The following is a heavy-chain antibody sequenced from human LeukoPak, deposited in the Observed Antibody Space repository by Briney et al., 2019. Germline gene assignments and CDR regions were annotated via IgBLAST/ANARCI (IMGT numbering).Heavy chain of an antibody. Sequence: GGSLRLSCAASGITFSNAWMTWVRQLPGKGLEWVGRVKSHVNGGTIDYAAPVRGRFTISRDDSRNTLYPQMNSLKTEDTAVYYCTTDRAYTGGGVILHWGQGTLVTVSS. D-gene: IGHD3-16*01. J-gene: IGHJ4*02. CDR3: TTDRAYTGGGVILH. CDR2: VKSHVNGGTI. CDR1: GITFSNAW. V-gene: IGHV3-15*01.